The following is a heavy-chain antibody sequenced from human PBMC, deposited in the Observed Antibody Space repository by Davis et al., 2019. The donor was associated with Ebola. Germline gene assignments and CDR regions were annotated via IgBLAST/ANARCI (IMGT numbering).Heavy chain of an antibody. J-gene: IGHJ3*02. CDR3: ARWKYSSSWYPGAFDI. V-gene: IGHV1-18*01. Sequence: ASVKVSCKASGYTFTSYGISWVRQAPGQGLEWMGWISAYNGNTNYAQKLQGRVTMTTDTSTSTAYMELRSLRSDDTAVYYCARWKYSSSWYPGAFDIWGQGTMVTVSS. CDR2: ISAYNGNT. D-gene: IGHD6-13*01. CDR1: GYTFTSYG.